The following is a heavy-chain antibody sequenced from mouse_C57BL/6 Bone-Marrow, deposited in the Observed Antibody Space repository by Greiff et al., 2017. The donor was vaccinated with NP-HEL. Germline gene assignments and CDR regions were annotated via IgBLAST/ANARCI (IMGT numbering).Heavy chain of an antibody. CDR1: GYTFTSYW. Sequence: EVQLQQSGTVLARPGASVKMSCKTSGYTFTSYWMHWVKQRPGRGLEWIGAIYPGNSDTSYNQKFKGKAKLTAVTSASTAYMELSSLTNEDSAVYYCLKNYYGSRGYWGQGTTLTVSS. V-gene: IGHV1-5*01. CDR2: IYPGNSDT. D-gene: IGHD1-1*01. CDR3: LKNYYGSRGY. J-gene: IGHJ2*01.